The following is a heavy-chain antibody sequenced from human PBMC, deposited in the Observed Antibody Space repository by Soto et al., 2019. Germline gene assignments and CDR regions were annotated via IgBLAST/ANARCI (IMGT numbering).Heavy chain of an antibody. CDR2: INHSGST. CDR1: GGSFSGYY. D-gene: IGHD2-2*01. V-gene: IGHV4-34*01. Sequence: QVQLQQWGAGLLKPSETLSLICAVYGGSFSGYYWSWIRQPPGKGLEWIGEINHSGSTNYNPSLKSRVTISVDTSKNQFSLKLSSVTAADTAVYYCARGGRYLGYCSSTSCPADVWGQGTTVTVSS. CDR3: ARGGRYLGYCSSTSCPADV. J-gene: IGHJ6*02.